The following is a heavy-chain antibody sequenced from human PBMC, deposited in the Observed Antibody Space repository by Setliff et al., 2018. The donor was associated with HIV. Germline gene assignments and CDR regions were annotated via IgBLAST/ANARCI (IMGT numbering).Heavy chain of an antibody. V-gene: IGHV4-39*07. CDR3: AREVGHRSGYYRGSFDY. J-gene: IGHJ4*02. Sequence: PSETLSLTCIVSGGSISSGTYYWGWIRQPPGKGLEYIGSAFYSDNTYYKPSLKNRVTISVDTSKNQFSLKLTSVTAADTAVYYCAREVGHRSGYYRGSFDYWGQGTLVT. CDR1: GGSISSGTYY. CDR2: AFYSDNT. D-gene: IGHD6-19*01.